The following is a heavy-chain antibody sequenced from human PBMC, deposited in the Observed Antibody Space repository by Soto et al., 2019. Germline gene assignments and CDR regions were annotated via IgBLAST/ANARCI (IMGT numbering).Heavy chain of an antibody. V-gene: IGHV1-2*02. CDR3: GRGRSGQIVVFY. J-gene: IGHJ4*02. D-gene: IGHD1-26*01. CDR2: IGPESGST. Sequence: ASVKVSCKASGYTFTGHYIHWVRQAPEQGPEWMGEIGPESGSTRYAQRFQGRVTMTRDMSITTVYMELNNLSPDDTAVYYCGRGRSGQIVVFYWGQGTPVTVSS. CDR1: GYTFTGHY.